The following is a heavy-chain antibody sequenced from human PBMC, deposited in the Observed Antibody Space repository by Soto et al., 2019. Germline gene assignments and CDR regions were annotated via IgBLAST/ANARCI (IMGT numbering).Heavy chain of an antibody. CDR2: IYPGDSDT. CDR3: DP. V-gene: IGHV5-51*01. CDR1: GYSFTSYW. Sequence: GESLKISCKASGYSFTSYWIGWVRQRPGKGLEWMAIIYPGDSDTRFSPSFLGQVTLSVDRSITTAYLHFSSLQASDTGSYWFDPWGQGTLVTVSS. J-gene: IGHJ5*02.